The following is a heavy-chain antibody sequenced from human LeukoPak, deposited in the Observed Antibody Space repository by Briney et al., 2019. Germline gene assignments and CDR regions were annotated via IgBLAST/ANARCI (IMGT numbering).Heavy chain of an antibody. CDR2: ITGSGGST. Sequence: GGSLRLSCAASGFTFSSYVMSWVRQAPGKGLEWVSAITGSGGSTYYADSVKGRFTISRDNSKNTLYLQMNSLRAEDTAVYYCAKDRWGGGGSGYWGQGTLVTVSS. D-gene: IGHD2-15*01. J-gene: IGHJ4*02. V-gene: IGHV3-23*01. CDR3: AKDRWGGGGSGY. CDR1: GFTFSSYV.